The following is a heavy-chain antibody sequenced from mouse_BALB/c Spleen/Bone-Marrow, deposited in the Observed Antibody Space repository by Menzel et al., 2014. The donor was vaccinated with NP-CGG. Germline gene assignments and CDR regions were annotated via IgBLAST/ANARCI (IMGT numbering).Heavy chain of an antibody. D-gene: IGHD2-14*01. Sequence: VQLQQSGAELVRPGTSVKISCKASGYTFTNYWLGWVKQRPGHGLEWIGDIYPGGGYTNYNEKFKGKATLTADTSSSTAYMQLSSLTSEVSAVHFCAREVRRYFDVWGAGTTVTVSS. CDR2: IYPGGGYT. CDR3: AREVRRYFDV. J-gene: IGHJ1*01. V-gene: IGHV1-63*02. CDR1: GYTFTNYW.